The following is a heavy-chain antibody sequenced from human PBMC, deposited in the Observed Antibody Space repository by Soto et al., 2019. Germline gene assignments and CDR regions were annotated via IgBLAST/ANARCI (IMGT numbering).Heavy chain of an antibody. J-gene: IGHJ4*02. CDR1: EFTFISYA. D-gene: IGHD3-3*01. CDR2: ISGSGVST. Sequence: GGSLRLSCAASEFTFISYAMSWVRQAPGKGLEWVSAISGSGVSTYYADSVKGRFTISRDNSKNTLYLQMNSLRAEDTAMYYCAKDLPDYDFWSGEGIFDYWGQGT. V-gene: IGHV3-23*01. CDR3: AKDLPDYDFWSGEGIFDY.